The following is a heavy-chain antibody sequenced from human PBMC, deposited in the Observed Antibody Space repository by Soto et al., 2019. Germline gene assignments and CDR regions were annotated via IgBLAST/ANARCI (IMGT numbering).Heavy chain of an antibody. CDR1: GFTFSSYG. CDR2: IWYDGSNK. CDR3: ARDMGLLSYYFDY. D-gene: IGHD3-3*01. Sequence: QVQLVESGGGVVQPWRSLRLSCAASGFTFSSYGMHWVRQAPGKGLEWVAVIWYDGSNKYYADSVKGRFTISRDNSKNTLYLQMNSLRAEDTAVYYCARDMGLLSYYFDYWGQGTLVTVSS. V-gene: IGHV3-33*01. J-gene: IGHJ4*02.